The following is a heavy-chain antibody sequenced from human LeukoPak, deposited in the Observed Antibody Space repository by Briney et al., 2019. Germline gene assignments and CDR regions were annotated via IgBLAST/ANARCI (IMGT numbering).Heavy chain of an antibody. V-gene: IGHV3-11*06. CDR2: ISSSSSYT. J-gene: IGHJ4*02. D-gene: IGHD5-24*01. CDR1: GFTFSDYY. Sequence: KPGGSLRLSCAASGFTFSDYYMSWIRQAPGKGLEWVSYISSSSSYTNYADSVKGRFTISRDNAKNSLYLQMNSLRAEDTAVYYCARDVPDERWLQFEFDYWGQGTLVTVSS. CDR3: ARDVPDERWLQFEFDY.